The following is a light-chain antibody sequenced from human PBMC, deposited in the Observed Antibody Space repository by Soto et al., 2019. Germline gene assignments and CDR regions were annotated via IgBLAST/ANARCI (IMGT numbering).Light chain of an antibody. CDR1: QSVSGTY. V-gene: IGKV3-20*01. J-gene: IGKJ3*01. CDR3: QQYGKSPGFFT. CDR2: DAS. Sequence: EIVLTQSPGTLSLSPEERATLSCRASQSVSGTYLAWYQQKPGQAPRLLIYDASSRATGIPVKFSGSGSGTDFSLTISRLEPEDSAVYYCQQYGKSPGFFTFGPGTKVDIK.